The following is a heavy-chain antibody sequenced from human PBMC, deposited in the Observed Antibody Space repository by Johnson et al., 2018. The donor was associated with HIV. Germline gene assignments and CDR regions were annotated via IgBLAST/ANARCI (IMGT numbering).Heavy chain of an antibody. CDR1: GFTFSNYG. V-gene: IGHV3-30*19. J-gene: IGHJ3*02. CDR2: ISYDGSNK. Sequence: QVQLVESGGGVVQPGRSLRLSCVASGFTFSNYGMHWVRQAPGKGLEWVAVISYDGSNKYYADSVKGRFTISRDNSKNTLYLQMNSLRAEDTAVYYCARVRRSVTYYLDAFDIWGQGTMVTVSS. CDR3: ARVRRSVTYYLDAFDI. D-gene: IGHD2/OR15-2a*01.